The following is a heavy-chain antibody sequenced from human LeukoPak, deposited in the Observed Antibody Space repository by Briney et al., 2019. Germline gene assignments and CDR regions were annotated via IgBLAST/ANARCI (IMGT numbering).Heavy chain of an antibody. CDR3: AKSGSTTDDYFDY. V-gene: IGHV3-23*01. CDR2: ISGSGGST. Sequence: GGSLRLSCAASGFTFSSYAMSWVRQAPGKGLEWVSVISGSGGSTYYADSVKGRFTISRDNSQNTLYLQMNSLRAEDTAVYYCAKSGSTTDDYFDYWGQGTLVTVSS. J-gene: IGHJ4*02. D-gene: IGHD1-26*01. CDR1: GFTFSSYA.